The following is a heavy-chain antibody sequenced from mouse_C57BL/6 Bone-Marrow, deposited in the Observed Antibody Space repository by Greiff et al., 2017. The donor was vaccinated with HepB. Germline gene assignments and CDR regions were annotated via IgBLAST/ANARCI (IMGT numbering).Heavy chain of an antibody. CDR2: ISNLAYSI. CDR3: ARQIYYGSSFYFDY. V-gene: IGHV5-15*01. CDR1: GFTFSDYG. J-gene: IGHJ2*01. D-gene: IGHD1-1*01. Sequence: EVKLMESGGGLVQPGGSLKLSCAASGFTFSDYGMAWVRQAPWKGPEWVAFISNLAYSIYYADTVTGRFTISRENAKNTLYLEMSSLRSEDTAMYYCARQIYYGSSFYFDYWGQGTTLTVSS.